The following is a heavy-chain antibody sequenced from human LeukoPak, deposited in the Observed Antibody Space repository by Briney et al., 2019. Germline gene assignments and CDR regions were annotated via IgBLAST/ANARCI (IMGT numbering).Heavy chain of an antibody. CDR1: GGSISSYY. J-gene: IGHJ6*03. D-gene: IGHD5-18*01. CDR2: IYYSGST. V-gene: IGHV4-59*01. CDR3: ARDLGTAMGTDALSWLGYMDV. Sequence: KPSETLSLTCTVSGGSISSYYWSWIRQPPGKGLEWIGYIYYSGSTNYNPSLKSRVTISVDTSKNQFSLKLSSVTAADTAVYYCARDLGTAMGTDALSWLGYMDVWGKGTTVTISS.